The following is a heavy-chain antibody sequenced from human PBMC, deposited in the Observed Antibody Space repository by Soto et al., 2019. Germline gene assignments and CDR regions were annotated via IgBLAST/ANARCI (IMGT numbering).Heavy chain of an antibody. J-gene: IGHJ6*03. CDR3: EKEGQNSSGRRYMAV. CDR1: AFTFNIYA. V-gene: IGHV3-23*01. Sequence: EVRLLESGGGLVQPGGSLRLSCAASAFTFNIYAMSWVRQAPGKGLEWVSTVSDSGGSTYYADSVQGRFTISRDNSKNTGYLQMKSLRGDDTAVYYCEKEGQNSSGRRYMAVWGKGTTVTVSS. CDR2: VSDSGGST. D-gene: IGHD6-19*01.